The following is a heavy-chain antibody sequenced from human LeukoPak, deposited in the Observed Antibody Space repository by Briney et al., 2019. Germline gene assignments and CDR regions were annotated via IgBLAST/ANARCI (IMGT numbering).Heavy chain of an antibody. J-gene: IGHJ6*02. CDR2: IWYDGSNK. V-gene: IGHV3-33*01. CDR1: GFTFSSYG. D-gene: IGHD6-19*01. Sequence: PGRSLRLSCAASGFTFSSYGRHWVRQAPGKGLEWVAVIWYDGSNKYYADSVKGRFTISRDNSKNTLYLQMNSLRAEDTAVYYCARMMGSGWSHSDFYGMDVWGQGTTVTVSS. CDR3: ARMMGSGWSHSDFYGMDV.